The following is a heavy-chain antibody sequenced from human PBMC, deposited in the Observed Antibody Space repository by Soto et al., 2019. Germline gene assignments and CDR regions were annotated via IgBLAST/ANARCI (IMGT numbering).Heavy chain of an antibody. Sequence: QVQLQQWGAGLLKPSETLSLTCAVYGGSFSGYYWSWIRQPPGKGLEWIGEINHSGSTIYNPSLNSRVTISVDTSKNQFSLKLSSVTAADTAVYYCARLYPPLRGSSWLDYWGQGTLVTVSS. CDR1: GGSFSGYY. D-gene: IGHD6-13*01. CDR3: ARLYPPLRGSSWLDY. J-gene: IGHJ4*02. V-gene: IGHV4-34*01. CDR2: INHSGST.